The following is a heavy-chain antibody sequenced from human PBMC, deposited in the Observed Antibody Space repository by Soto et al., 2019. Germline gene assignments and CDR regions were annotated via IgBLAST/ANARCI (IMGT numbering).Heavy chain of an antibody. V-gene: IGHV1-69*02. CDR1: GGTFSSYT. D-gene: IGHD2-15*01. J-gene: IGHJ6*02. CDR2: IIPILGIA. Sequence: QVQLVQSGAEVKKPGSSVKVSCKASGGTFSSYTISWVRQAPGQGLEWMGRIIPILGIANYAQKFQGRVTITADKSTSTAYMELSSLRSEDTAVYYCASRGYCSGGSCYPNYYYGMDVWGQGTTVTVSS. CDR3: ASRGYCSGGSCYPNYYYGMDV.